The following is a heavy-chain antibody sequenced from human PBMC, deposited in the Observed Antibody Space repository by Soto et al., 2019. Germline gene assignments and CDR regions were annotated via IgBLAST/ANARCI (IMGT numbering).Heavy chain of an antibody. CDR2: LIPIFGTE. J-gene: IGHJ4*02. Sequence: QVQLVQSGAEVKKPGSSVKVSCEASGGTFGSFAVSWVRQAPGQGLEWMGALIPIFGTERYAQKFQGRVTITADESSTTAYTELRSLRYDDTAVYYCARDNGYAAFDLWGQGTQVTVTS. D-gene: IGHD5-12*01. V-gene: IGHV1-69*12. CDR1: GGTFGSFA. CDR3: ARDNGYAAFDL.